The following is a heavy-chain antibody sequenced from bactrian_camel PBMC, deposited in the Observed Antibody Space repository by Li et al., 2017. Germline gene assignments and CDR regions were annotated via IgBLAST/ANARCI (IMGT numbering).Heavy chain of an antibody. CDR1: DHTSSSYC. Sequence: VQLVESGGGLVQPGGSLRLSCAASDHTSSSYCMTWFRQAPGKEREGVACIDTDGTAFYADSVKGRFTISRDNAKNTLYLQMNSLKTEDTAIYYCAADEGLWDGDGCSHYIYWGQGTQVTVS. CDR2: IDTDGTA. J-gene: IGHJ4*01. D-gene: IGHD5*01. V-gene: IGHV3S1*01. CDR3: AADEGLWDGDGCSHYIY.